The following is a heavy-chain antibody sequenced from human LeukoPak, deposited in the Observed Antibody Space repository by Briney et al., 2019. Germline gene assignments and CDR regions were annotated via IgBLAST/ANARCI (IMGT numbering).Heavy chain of an antibody. J-gene: IGHJ4*02. V-gene: IGHV1-8*01. Sequence: ASVKVSCKASGYTFTSYDINWVRQATGQGLEWMGWMNRNSGNTGYAQKFQGRVTMTRDTSITTAYMELTSLSSDDTAVYYCAREPSLHSSSSYNYWGQGTLVTVSS. CDR2: MNRNSGNT. D-gene: IGHD6-6*01. CDR3: AREPSLHSSSSYNY. CDR1: GYTFTSYD.